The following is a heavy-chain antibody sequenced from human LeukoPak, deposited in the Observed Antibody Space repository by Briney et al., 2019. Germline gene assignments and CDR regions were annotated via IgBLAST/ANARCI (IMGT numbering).Heavy chain of an antibody. J-gene: IGHJ3*02. V-gene: IGHV1-18*01. D-gene: IGHD3-10*01. Sequence: ASVKVSCKASGYSFGSFGINWVRQAPGQGLEWMGWISAYNGNTNYAQKLQGRVTMTTDTSTSTVYMELRTLRSDDTALYYCARDLFYYSGTYSDVFDIWGQGTMVTVSS. CDR1: GYSFGSFG. CDR2: ISAYNGNT. CDR3: ARDLFYYSGTYSDVFDI.